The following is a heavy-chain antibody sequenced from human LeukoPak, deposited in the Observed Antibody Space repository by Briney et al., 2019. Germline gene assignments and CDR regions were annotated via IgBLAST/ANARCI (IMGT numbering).Heavy chain of an antibody. Sequence: PSETLSLTCTVSGGSISSGSYYWSWIRQPAGKGLEWIGRIYTSGSTNYNPSLKSRVTISVDKSKNQFSLKLSSVTAADTAVYYCARDPARNYGDSGHWFDPWGQGTLVTVSS. V-gene: IGHV4-61*02. J-gene: IGHJ5*02. CDR2: IYTSGST. CDR3: ARDPARNYGDSGHWFDP. D-gene: IGHD4-17*01. CDR1: GGSISSGSYY.